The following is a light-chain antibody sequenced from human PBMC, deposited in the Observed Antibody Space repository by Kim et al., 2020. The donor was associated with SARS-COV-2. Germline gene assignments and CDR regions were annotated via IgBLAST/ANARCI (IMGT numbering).Light chain of an antibody. V-gene: IGKV1-5*01. CDR2: DAS. J-gene: IGKJ2*01. CDR3: QQYDSFPFT. Sequence: ASVGDRVTITCRASQSISTWLAWYHQKPGRAPKLLIYDASNLQRGVPSRFSGSGSGTEFTLTLSSLQPDDFATYYCQQYDSFPFTFGQGTKVDIK. CDR1: QSISTW.